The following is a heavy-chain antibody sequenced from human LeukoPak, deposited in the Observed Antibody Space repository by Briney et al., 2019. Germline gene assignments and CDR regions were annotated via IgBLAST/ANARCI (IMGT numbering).Heavy chain of an antibody. V-gene: IGHV4-39*01. Sequence: PSETLYLTCTVSSDSISSSSYYWGWIRQPPGKGLEWIGSIYYSGSTYYNPSLKSRVTISVDTSKNQFSLKLSSVTAADTAVYYCARGARDGYNGSFDYWGQGTLVTVSS. D-gene: IGHD5-24*01. J-gene: IGHJ4*02. CDR1: SDSISSSSYY. CDR3: ARGARDGYNGSFDY. CDR2: IYYSGST.